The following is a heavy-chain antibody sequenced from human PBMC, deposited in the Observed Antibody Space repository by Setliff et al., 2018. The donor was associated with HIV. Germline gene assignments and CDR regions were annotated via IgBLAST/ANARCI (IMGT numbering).Heavy chain of an antibody. J-gene: IGHJ5*02. V-gene: IGHV3-33*03. Sequence: GGSLRLSCVGSGFSFSSYGMHWVRQAPGKGLEWVAVIWYDGSNIYYAESVRGRFTISRDNSKNTLYLQMNSLRVEDTGVYFCAKGVKWLDPWGQGIQVTVSS. CDR3: AKGVKWLDP. D-gene: IGHD3-16*01. CDR1: GFSFSSYG. CDR2: IWYDGSNI.